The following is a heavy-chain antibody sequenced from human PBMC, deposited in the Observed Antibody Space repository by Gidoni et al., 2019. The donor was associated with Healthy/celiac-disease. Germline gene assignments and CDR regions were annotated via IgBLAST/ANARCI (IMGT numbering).Heavy chain of an antibody. J-gene: IGHJ4*02. V-gene: IGHV4-4*02. CDR2: IYHSGST. CDR1: GGSLSSSNW. CDR3: ARDFRYSLRDSSGYYRYFDY. Sequence: QVQLQESGPGLVKPSGTLSLTCAVSGGSLSSSNWWSWVRQPPGKGLEWIGEIYHSGSTNYNPSLKSRVTISVDKSKNQFSLKLSSVTAADTAVYYCARDFRYSLRDSSGYYRYFDYWGQGTLVTVSS. D-gene: IGHD3-22*01.